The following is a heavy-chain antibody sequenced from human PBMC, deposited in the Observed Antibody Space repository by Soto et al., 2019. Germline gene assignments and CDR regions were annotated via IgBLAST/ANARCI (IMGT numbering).Heavy chain of an antibody. CDR1: GFSLSTIGVG. J-gene: IGHJ4*02. CDR3: AHRALYSGSYWDGGYFDY. V-gene: IGHV2-5*02. D-gene: IGHD1-26*01. CDR2: IYWDDDK. Sequence: QITLKESGPTRVKPTQTLPLTCTFSGFSLSTIGVGVGWIPQPPEKAVEWLELIYWDDDKRYRPTLKSRLTINEKTSKNTVVLTRTAKDPVDTATYYCAHRALYSGSYWDGGYFDYWGQGTLVTVSS.